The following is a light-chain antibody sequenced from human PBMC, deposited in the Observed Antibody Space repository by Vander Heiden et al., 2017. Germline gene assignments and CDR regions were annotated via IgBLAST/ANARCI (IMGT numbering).Light chain of an antibody. J-gene: IGKJ2*01. CDR2: RTS. CDR1: QDIGDS. CDR3: QHYDDLRPMYT. V-gene: IGKV1-33*01. Sequence: DIQMTQSPSSLSASVGDRVTISCQASQDIGDSVNWYQQKTGKAPKLLIYRTSNLEAGVPSRFSGSGSVTDFTFSISSLQPEDIATYYCQHYDDLRPMYTFGQGTKLE.